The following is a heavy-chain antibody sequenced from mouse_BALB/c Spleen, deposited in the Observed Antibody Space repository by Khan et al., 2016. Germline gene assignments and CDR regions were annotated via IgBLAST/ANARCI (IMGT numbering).Heavy chain of an antibody. CDR3: ARWLDAMDY. Sequence: EVELVESGPGLVKPSQSLSLTCTVTGYSITSDYAWNWLRQFPGNKLEWMGYISYSGTTTYNPSLKSRISITRDTSKNQFFLQLNSVTTEDTATYYCARWLDAMDYWGQGTSVTVSS. V-gene: IGHV3-2*02. CDR2: ISYSGTT. D-gene: IGHD2-2*01. CDR1: GYSITSDYA. J-gene: IGHJ4*01.